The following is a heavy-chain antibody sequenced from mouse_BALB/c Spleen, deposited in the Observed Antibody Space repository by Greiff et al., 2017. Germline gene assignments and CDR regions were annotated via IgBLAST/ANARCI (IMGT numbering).Heavy chain of an antibody. Sequence: DVQLQESGPGLVKPSQSLSLTCTVTGYSITSDYAWNWIRQFPGNKLEWMGYISYSGSTSYNPSLKSRISITRDTSKNQFFLQLNSVTTEDTATYYCARWGNMDDFAWFAYWGQGTLVTVSA. CDR2: ISYSGST. J-gene: IGHJ3*01. D-gene: IGHD2-4*01. V-gene: IGHV3-2*02. CDR3: ARWGNMDDFAWFAY. CDR1: GYSITSDYA.